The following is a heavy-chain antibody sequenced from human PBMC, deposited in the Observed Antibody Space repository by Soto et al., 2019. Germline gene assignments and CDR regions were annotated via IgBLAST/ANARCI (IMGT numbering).Heavy chain of an antibody. D-gene: IGHD6-13*01. J-gene: IGHJ6*02. V-gene: IGHV4-30-4*01. CDR1: GGSISSGDYY. CDR2: IYYSGST. CDR3: ARAGIAGHYYYYYGMDV. Sequence: SETLSLTCTVSGGSISSGDYYWSWIRQPPGKGLEWIGYIYYSGSTYYNPSLKSRVTISVDTSKNQFSLKLSSVTAADTAVYYCARAGIAGHYYYYYGMDVWGQGTTVTVSS.